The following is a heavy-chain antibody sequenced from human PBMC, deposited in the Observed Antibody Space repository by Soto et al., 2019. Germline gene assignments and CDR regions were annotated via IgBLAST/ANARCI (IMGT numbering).Heavy chain of an antibody. V-gene: IGHV4-30-2*01. J-gene: IGHJ4*02. CDR2: IYHSGST. CDR3: ARGGVGATDY. Sequence: SETLSLTCAVSGGSISSGGYSWSWIRQPPGKGLEWIGYIYHSGSTYYNPSLKSRVTISVDRSKNQFSLKLSSVTAADTAVYYCARGGVGATDYWGQGTLVTISS. D-gene: IGHD1-26*01. CDR1: GGSISSGGYS.